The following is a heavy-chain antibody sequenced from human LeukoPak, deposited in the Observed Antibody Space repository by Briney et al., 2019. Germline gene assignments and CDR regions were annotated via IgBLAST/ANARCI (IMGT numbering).Heavy chain of an antibody. CDR2: IKQDGSEK. CDR3: AREQQLVTNNYYYLEYGMDV. D-gene: IGHD6-13*01. Sequence: PGGSLRLSCAASGFTFSSYWMSWVRQAPGKGLEWVANIKQDGSEKYYVDSVKGRFTISRDNAKNSLYLQMNSLRAEDTAVYYCAREQQLVTNNYYYLEYGMDVWGQGTTVTVSS. J-gene: IGHJ6*02. V-gene: IGHV3-7*01. CDR1: GFTFSSYW.